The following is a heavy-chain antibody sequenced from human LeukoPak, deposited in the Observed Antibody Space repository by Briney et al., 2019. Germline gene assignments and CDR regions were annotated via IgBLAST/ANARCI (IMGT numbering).Heavy chain of an antibody. V-gene: IGHV1-2*02. Sequence: ASVKVSCKASGYTFTGYYMHWVRQAPGQGLEWMGWINPNSGGTNYAQKFQGRVTMTRDTSISTAYMELSRLRSDDTAVYYCARELNRTPRDIVVVVAATPLFGYWGQGTLVTVSS. D-gene: IGHD2-15*01. J-gene: IGHJ4*02. CDR1: GYTFTGYY. CDR2: INPNSGGT. CDR3: ARELNRTPRDIVVVVAATPLFGY.